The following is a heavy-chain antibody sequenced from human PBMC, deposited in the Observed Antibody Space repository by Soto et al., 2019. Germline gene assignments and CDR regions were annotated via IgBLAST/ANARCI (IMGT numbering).Heavy chain of an antibody. D-gene: IGHD3-22*01. Sequence: GGSLRLSCAASGFTFSTYGMHWVRQPPGKGLEWVAVISSDGKSEHYADPVKGRFSISRDNSKNTLSLQMNSLRVEDTAVYYCAKTITTYSGDSRGRGALVDYWGQGTLVTVSS. CDR1: GFTFSTYG. V-gene: IGHV3-30*18. J-gene: IGHJ4*02. CDR2: ISSDGKSE. CDR3: AKTITTYSGDSRGRGALVDY.